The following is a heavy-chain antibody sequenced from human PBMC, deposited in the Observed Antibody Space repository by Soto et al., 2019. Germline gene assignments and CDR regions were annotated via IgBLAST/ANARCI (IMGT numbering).Heavy chain of an antibody. V-gene: IGHV3-48*03. CDR1: GFALSSFD. D-gene: IGHD1-1*01. Sequence: PGGSLRLSCAASGFALSSFDMDWVRQAPGKGLEWVSYINMDGGSTHYAESVKGRFTISRDNARNSLSLQMDSLRVEDTAVYYCVRDHSGLKDFDYWGQGTLVTV. CDR2: INMDGGST. J-gene: IGHJ4*02. CDR3: VRDHSGLKDFDY.